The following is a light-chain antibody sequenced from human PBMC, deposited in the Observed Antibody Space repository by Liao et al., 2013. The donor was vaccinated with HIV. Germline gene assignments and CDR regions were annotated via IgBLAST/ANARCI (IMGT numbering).Light chain of an antibody. Sequence: SYELTQPPSVSVSPGQTATITCSGDKLGDKYACWYQQKPGQSPVLVIYQDYKRPSGIPERFSGSNSGNTATLTISGTQAMDEADYYCQSADSSGTHWVFGGGTKLTVL. CDR1: KLGDKY. J-gene: IGLJ3*02. CDR3: QSADSSGTHWV. CDR2: QDY. V-gene: IGLV3-1*01.